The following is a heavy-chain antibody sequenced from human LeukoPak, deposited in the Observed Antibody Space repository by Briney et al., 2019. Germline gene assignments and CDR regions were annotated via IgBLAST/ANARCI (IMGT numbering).Heavy chain of an antibody. V-gene: IGHV1-2*02. CDR3: ARMILLLGDVLTVPPRGFDY. Sequence: ASVKVSCKASGYTFTDYYMHWVRQAPGQGLDWMGWSNPNSGGTDYAQKFQGRVTMTRDTSISTAYMDLSSLRSDDTAVYYCARMILLLGDVLTVPPRGFDYWGQGTLVTVSS. D-gene: IGHD3-9*01. J-gene: IGHJ4*02. CDR2: SNPNSGGT. CDR1: GYTFTDYY.